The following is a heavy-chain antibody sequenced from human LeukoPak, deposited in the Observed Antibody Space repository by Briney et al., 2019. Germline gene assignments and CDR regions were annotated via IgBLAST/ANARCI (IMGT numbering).Heavy chain of an antibody. V-gene: IGHV4-31*03. Sequence: SETLSLTCTVSGGSISSGGYYWSWIRQHPGKGLEWIGYIYYSGSTYYNPSLKSRVTISVDTSKNQFSLKLSSVTAADTAVYYCAREVEGYCSSTSCLHYYFDYWGQGTLVTVSS. D-gene: IGHD2-2*01. J-gene: IGHJ4*02. CDR1: GGSISSGGYY. CDR2: IYYSGST. CDR3: AREVEGYCSSTSCLHYYFDY.